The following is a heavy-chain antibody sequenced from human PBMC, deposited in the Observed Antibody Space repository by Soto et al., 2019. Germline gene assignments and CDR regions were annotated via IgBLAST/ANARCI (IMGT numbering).Heavy chain of an antibody. CDR1: GGSISSGDYY. CDR2: IYYSGST. J-gene: IGHJ5*02. V-gene: IGHV4-30-4*01. D-gene: IGHD5-12*01. CDR3: AREPHSGYDLSWFDP. Sequence: SETLSLTCTVSGGSISSGDYYWIWIRQPPGKGLEWIGYIYYSGSTYYNPSLKSRVTISVDTSKNQFSLKLSSVTAADTAVYYCAREPHSGYDLSWFDPWGQGTLVTVSS.